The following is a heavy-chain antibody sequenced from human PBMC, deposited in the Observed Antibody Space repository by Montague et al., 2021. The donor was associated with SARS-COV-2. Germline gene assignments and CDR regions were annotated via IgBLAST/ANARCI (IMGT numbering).Heavy chain of an antibody. Sequence: SETLSLTCSVSGGSITDRTYYWGCIRQSPGKGLEWIGAINYSGTTYYXPSLKSRATISLDTAKNQFSLKMTSVTAADTAVYYCARHWGIAAAGNWGQGTLVTVSS. CDR3: ARHWGIAAAGN. CDR1: GGSITDRTYY. CDR2: INYSGTT. V-gene: IGHV4-39*01. J-gene: IGHJ4*02. D-gene: IGHD6-13*01.